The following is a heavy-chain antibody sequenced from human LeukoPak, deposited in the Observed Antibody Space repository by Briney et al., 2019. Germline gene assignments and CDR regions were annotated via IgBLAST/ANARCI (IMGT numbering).Heavy chain of an antibody. D-gene: IGHD1-26*01. CDR3: ARDTYSYGMDV. Sequence: NPSETLSLTCTVSGGSISSYYWSWIRQPPGKGLEWIGYIYYSGSTNYNPSLKSRVTISVDTSKNQFSLKLSSVTAADTAVYYCARDTYSYGMDVWGQGTTVTVSS. V-gene: IGHV4-59*01. CDR1: GGSISSYY. J-gene: IGHJ6*02. CDR2: IYYSGST.